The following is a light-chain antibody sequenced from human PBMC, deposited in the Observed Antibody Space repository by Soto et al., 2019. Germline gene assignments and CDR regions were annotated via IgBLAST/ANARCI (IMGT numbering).Light chain of an antibody. CDR2: EVT. V-gene: IGLV2-8*01. Sequence: QSALTQPPSASGSPGQSVTISCTGSGSDVGRYDYVSWYQHHPGRAPKLLIYEVTKRPSGVPDRFSGSKSGNTASLTVSGLQADDEADYYCTSFAGSNTPVLFGGGTQLTVL. CDR3: TSFAGSNTPVL. CDR1: GSDVGRYDY. J-gene: IGLJ2*01.